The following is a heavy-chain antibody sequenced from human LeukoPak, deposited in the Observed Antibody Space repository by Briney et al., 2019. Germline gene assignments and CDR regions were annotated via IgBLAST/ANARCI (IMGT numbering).Heavy chain of an antibody. V-gene: IGHV3-21*01. CDR3: ARVVHYYDSSGYYVGDYFDY. CDR2: ISSSSRYI. Sequence: GGSLRLSCAASGFTFIKYSMTWVRQAPGKGLEWVSSISSSSRYIYYADSVKGRFTISRDNAKNSLYLQMNSLRAEDTAVYYCARVVHYYDSSGYYVGDYFDYWGQGTLVTVSS. CDR1: GFTFIKYS. D-gene: IGHD3-22*01. J-gene: IGHJ4*02.